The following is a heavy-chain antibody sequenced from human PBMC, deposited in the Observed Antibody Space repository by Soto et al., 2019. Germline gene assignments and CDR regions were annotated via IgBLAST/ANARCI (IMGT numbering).Heavy chain of an antibody. Sequence: QVQLQESGPGLVMPSQTLSLTCTVSGASIIRLDYYWTWLRQPPGQGLEWIGHIHHTWATYYNPSLERRVVMSVDTSNIHFSMTLSSVTAAAATVFYGARGAVLSLVRGVMGGNWFDPWGQATLVTVSS. D-gene: IGHD3-10*01. CDR3: ARGAVLSLVRGVMGGNWFDP. CDR1: GASIIRLDYY. CDR2: IHHTWAT. V-gene: IGHV4-30-4*01. J-gene: IGHJ5*02.